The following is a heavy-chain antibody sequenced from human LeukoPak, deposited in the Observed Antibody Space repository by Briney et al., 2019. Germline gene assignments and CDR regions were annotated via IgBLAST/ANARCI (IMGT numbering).Heavy chain of an antibody. V-gene: IGHV3-33*08. J-gene: IGHJ5*02. CDR2: IWYDGSNK. CDR3: ARDGQITMVRGVNPPHSWFDP. Sequence: GRSLSLSCAASGFTFSSYAMHWVRQAPGKGLEWVAVIWYDGSNKYYADSVKGRFTISRDNSKNTLYLQMNSLRAEDTAVYYCARDGQITMVRGVNPPHSWFDPWGQGTLVTVSS. D-gene: IGHD3-10*01. CDR1: GFTFSSYA.